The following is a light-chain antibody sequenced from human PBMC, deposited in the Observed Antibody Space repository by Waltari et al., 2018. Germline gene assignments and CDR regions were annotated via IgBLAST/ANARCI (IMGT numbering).Light chain of an antibody. CDR3: QQLNTYMYA. Sequence: TCRASQDISSNLAWYQQKPGKAPNLLIYAASTLQSGVPSRFSGSGSGTDFTLTISSLQPEDSATYYCQQLNTYMYAFGQGTKLEIK. CDR2: AAS. J-gene: IGKJ2*01. CDR1: QDISSN. V-gene: IGKV1-9*01.